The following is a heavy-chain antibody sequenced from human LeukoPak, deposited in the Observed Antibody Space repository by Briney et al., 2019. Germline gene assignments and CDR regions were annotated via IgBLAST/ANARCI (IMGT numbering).Heavy chain of an antibody. CDR1: GYSFTTYW. CDR3: ARGPRGGNWNEALDY. CDR2: FYPGDSDT. V-gene: IGHV5-51*01. Sequence: GESLKISCKASGYSFTTYWIGWVRQMPGKGLEWMGMFYPGDSDTRKSPSFQGQVTLSADKSITTAYLQWSSLKASDTAIYCCARGPRGGNWNEALDYWGQGTLVTVSS. D-gene: IGHD1-1*01. J-gene: IGHJ4*02.